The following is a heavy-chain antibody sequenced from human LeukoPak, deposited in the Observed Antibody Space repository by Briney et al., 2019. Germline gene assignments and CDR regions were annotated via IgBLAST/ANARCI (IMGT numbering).Heavy chain of an antibody. V-gene: IGHV4-39*07. CDR3: ARLSGYGLHYYYYMDV. CDR1: GGSIGSTNYY. J-gene: IGHJ6*03. D-gene: IGHD5-12*01. CDR2: IYYSGST. Sequence: SETLSLTCTVSGGSIGSTNYYWGWIRQPPGKGLEWIGNIYYSGSTYYNPSLKSRVTISVDTSKNQFSLKLSSVTAADTAVYYCARLSGYGLHYYYYMDVWGKGTTVTVSS.